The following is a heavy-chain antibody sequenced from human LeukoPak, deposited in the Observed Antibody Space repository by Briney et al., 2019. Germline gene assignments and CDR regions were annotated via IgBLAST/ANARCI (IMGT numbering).Heavy chain of an antibody. V-gene: IGHV1-24*01. CDR2: FDHEDGET. CDR3: ATGRPTIFGVFGYMDV. Sequence: ASVKVSCKVSGYTLTELSMHWVRQAPGKGLEWMGGFDHEDGETIYAQKFQGRVTMTEDTSTDTAYMELSSLRSEDTAVYYCATGRPTIFGVFGYMDVWGKGTTVTVSS. CDR1: GYTLTELS. D-gene: IGHD3-3*01. J-gene: IGHJ6*03.